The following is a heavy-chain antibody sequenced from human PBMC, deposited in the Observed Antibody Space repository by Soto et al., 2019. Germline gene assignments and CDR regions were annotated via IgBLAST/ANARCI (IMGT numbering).Heavy chain of an antibody. J-gene: IGHJ6*02. CDR3: ASIKYYDILTGYYRTKNYYYGMDV. Sequence: GASVKVSCKASGYTFTSYDINWVRQATGQRLEWMGWMNPNSGKTGYAQKFQGRVTMTRNTSISTAYMELSSLRSEDTAVYYCASIKYYDILTGYYRTKNYYYGMDVWGQGTTVTVSS. V-gene: IGHV1-8*01. CDR2: MNPNSGKT. D-gene: IGHD3-9*01. CDR1: GYTFTSYD.